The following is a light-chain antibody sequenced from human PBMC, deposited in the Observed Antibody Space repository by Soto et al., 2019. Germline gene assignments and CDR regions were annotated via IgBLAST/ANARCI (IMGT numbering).Light chain of an antibody. CDR2: AAS. CDR1: QSISNY. CDR3: QQSYRTPRT. V-gene: IGKV1-39*01. Sequence: DIQMTQSPSSLSASVGDRVTITCRASQSISNYLNWYQQKPGKAPKLLIYAASSLQSGVPSRFSGSGSETEFPLSLSSLQPEDFATYYCQQSYRTPRTFGQGTKGEI. J-gene: IGKJ1*01.